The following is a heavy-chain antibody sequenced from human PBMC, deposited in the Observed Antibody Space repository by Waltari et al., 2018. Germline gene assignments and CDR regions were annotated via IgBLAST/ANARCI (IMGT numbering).Heavy chain of an antibody. Sequence: EVQLVESGGGSVQPGGSLRLSCAASGFSFSSNWMSWVGQAPGKGLEWAASIKQDGSEEYYVDSVKGRFTISRDNAKNSLYLQMNNLRVEDTAIYYCARAYHWGQGTLVTVSS. V-gene: IGHV3-7*02. CDR3: ARAYH. CDR2: IKQDGSEE. J-gene: IGHJ5*02. CDR1: GFSFSSNW.